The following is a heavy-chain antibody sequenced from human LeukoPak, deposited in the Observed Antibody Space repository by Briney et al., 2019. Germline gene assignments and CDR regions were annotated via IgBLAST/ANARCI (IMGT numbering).Heavy chain of an antibody. CDR3: ARLNEWEPFFDI. J-gene: IGHJ3*02. V-gene: IGHV4-34*01. CDR2: INHSGGT. D-gene: IGHD1-26*01. Sequence: SETLSLTCAVYGGSFSGYYWNWIRQPPGKGLEWIGEINHSGGTNNNPSLKSRVTISVDTSKNQFSLKLTSVTAADTAVYYCARLNEWEPFFDIWGQGTVVTVSS. CDR1: GGSFSGYY.